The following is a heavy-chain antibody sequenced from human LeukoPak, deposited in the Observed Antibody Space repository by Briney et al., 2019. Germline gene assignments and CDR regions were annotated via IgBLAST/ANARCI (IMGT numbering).Heavy chain of an antibody. J-gene: IGHJ4*02. CDR3: ARWFCPTNCQHLDS. D-gene: IGHD2-2*01. V-gene: IGHV4-59*11. CDR1: GGSIANHY. Sequence: SETLSLTYTASGGSIANHYWTWVRQAPGERLEYIGYIYYDGRNNCSPSLKSRATISVDTSRNQFSLKLTSVTAADTAVYFCARWFCPTNCQHLDSWSQGTLVTVSS. CDR2: IYYDGRN.